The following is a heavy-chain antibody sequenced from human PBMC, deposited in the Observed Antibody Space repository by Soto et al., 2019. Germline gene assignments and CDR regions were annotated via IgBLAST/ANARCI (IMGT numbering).Heavy chain of an antibody. CDR3: AREDSSGWYAN. J-gene: IGHJ4*02. CDR1: GFAFSRYT. D-gene: IGHD6-19*01. CDR2: ISSSSTTI. V-gene: IGHV3-48*02. Sequence: EVQLVESGGGLVQSGGSLRLSCAASGFAFSRYTMHWVRQAPRKGLEWVSYISSSSTTIYYADSVKGRFTISRDNAKNSLHVQMNSLRDEDTAVYYCAREDSSGWYANWGQGTLVTVSS.